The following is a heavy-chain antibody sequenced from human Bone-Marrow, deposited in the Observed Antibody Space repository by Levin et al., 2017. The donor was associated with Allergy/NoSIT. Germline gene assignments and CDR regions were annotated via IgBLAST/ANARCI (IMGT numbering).Heavy chain of an antibody. CDR3: ARHAPYGAGFSI. J-gene: IGHJ3*02. CDR2: IYPDDSDT. D-gene: IGHD3-10*01. V-gene: IGHV5-51*01. Sequence: GESLKISCKGFGYRCSDYWIGWVRQMPGKGLEWMGLIYPDDSDTRYSPSFQGQVSFSADRSLNIAYLLWRSLTGAATATYSCARHAPYGAGFSIWGPWTMVTVSS. CDR1: GYRCSDYW.